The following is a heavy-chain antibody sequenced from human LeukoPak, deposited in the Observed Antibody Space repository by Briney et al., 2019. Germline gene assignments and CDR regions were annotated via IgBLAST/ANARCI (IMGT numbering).Heavy chain of an antibody. D-gene: IGHD3-10*01. CDR2: ISGSGGST. CDR1: GFTFSSYA. J-gene: IGHJ4*02. Sequence: GGSLRLSCAASGFTFSSYAMSWVRQAPGKGLEWVSAISGSGGSTYYADSVKGRFTISRDNSKNTLYLQMNSLRAEDTAVYYCAKDKYYYGSGCYSEFDYWGQGTLVTVSS. CDR3: AKDKYYYGSGCYSEFDY. V-gene: IGHV3-23*01.